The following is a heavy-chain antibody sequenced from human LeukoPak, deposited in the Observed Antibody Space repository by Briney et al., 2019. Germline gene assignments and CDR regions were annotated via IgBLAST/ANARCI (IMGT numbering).Heavy chain of an antibody. Sequence: GASLNVSCKASAYTFTGYYMHWVRQAPGHGLEWMGWINPDSGVTNYAQKFQGRVTMTRDTSISTAYMEVSRLRCDVTAVYYCAREGSGWYGNFDYWGQGTLVTVSS. V-gene: IGHV1-2*02. CDR2: INPDSGVT. D-gene: IGHD6-19*01. CDR3: AREGSGWYGNFDY. CDR1: AYTFTGYY. J-gene: IGHJ4*02.